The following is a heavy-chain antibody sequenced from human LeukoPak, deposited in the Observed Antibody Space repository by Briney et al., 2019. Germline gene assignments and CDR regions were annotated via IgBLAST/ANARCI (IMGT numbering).Heavy chain of an antibody. J-gene: IGHJ4*02. Sequence: GGSLRLSCAASGLIFSNYGMHWVREAPGKGLEWVAFIRYDGTDKYYADSVKGRFTISRDNSKNTLYLQINSLRAEHTAVYYCAAFEFSSSYFDYWGQGTLVTVSS. V-gene: IGHV3-30*02. CDR2: IRYDGTDK. D-gene: IGHD6-6*01. CDR3: AAFEFSSSYFDY. CDR1: GLIFSNYG.